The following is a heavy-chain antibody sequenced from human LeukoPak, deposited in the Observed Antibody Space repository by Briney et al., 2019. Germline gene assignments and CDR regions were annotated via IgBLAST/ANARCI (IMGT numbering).Heavy chain of an antibody. V-gene: IGHV4-39*01. D-gene: IGHD3-3*01. CDR3: ARAYDFWSGYHFTYDY. J-gene: IGHJ4*02. Sequence: TSSETLSLTCTVSGGSISSSSYYWGWIRQPPGNGLEWIGSIYYSGSTYYNPSLKSRVTISVDTSKNQFSLKLSSVTAAGTAVYYCARAYDFWSGYHFTYDYWGQGTLVTVSS. CDR1: GGSISSSSYY. CDR2: IYYSGST.